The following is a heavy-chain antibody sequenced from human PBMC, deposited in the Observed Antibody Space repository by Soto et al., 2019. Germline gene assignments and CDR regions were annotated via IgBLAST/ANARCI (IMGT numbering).Heavy chain of an antibody. V-gene: IGHV4-59*01. Sequence: SETLSLTCTVSGGSISSYYWSWIRQPPGKGLEWIGYIYYSGSTNYNPSLKSRVTISVDTSKNQFSLKLSSVTAADTAVYYCATYYDYVWGSYRHWGQGTLVTVSS. CDR3: ATYYDYVWGSYRH. D-gene: IGHD3-16*02. CDR1: GGSISSYY. J-gene: IGHJ4*02. CDR2: IYYSGST.